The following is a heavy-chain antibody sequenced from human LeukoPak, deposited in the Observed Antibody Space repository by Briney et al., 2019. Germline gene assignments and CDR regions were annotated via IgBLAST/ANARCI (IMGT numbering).Heavy chain of an antibody. V-gene: IGHV3-49*04. D-gene: IGHD7-27*01. J-gene: IGHJ4*02. Sequence: GGSLRLSCTVSGFTFGDYAINWVRQAPGKGLEWAGFIRSKAFGGTAEYAASVKGRFTISRDDSKSIAYPQMNSLKTEDTAVYYCTRDRGSSTLGDYWGQGTLVTVSS. CDR2: IRSKAFGGTA. CDR1: GFTFGDYA. CDR3: TRDRGSSTLGDY.